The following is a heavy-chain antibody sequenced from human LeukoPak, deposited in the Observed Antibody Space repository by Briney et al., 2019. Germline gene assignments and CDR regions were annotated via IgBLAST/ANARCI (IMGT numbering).Heavy chain of an antibody. J-gene: IGHJ4*02. CDR2: ISAYNANA. V-gene: IGHV1-18*04. CDR1: GYTFTGYY. CDR3: TRDVSNY. Sequence: VASVKVSCKASGYTFTGYYMHWVRQAPGQGLEWMGWISAYNANANYARKFQGRFTMTTDRSTSTAYMELRTLTSDDTAVYYCTRDVSNYWGQGTLVTVSA.